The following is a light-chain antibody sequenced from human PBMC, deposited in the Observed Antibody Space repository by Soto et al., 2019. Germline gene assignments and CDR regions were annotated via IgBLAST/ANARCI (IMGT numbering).Light chain of an antibody. Sequence: QSALTQPASVSVSPGQSITISCTGTSSDVGGYNYVSWYQQHPGKAPKLLIYDVSNRHSGVSDRFSGSRSGNTASLAISGLQAEDEAHYFCSSSTGSSNLVIFGGGTQLTVL. CDR2: DVS. CDR1: SSDVGGYNY. CDR3: SSSTGSSNLVI. V-gene: IGLV2-14*03. J-gene: IGLJ2*01.